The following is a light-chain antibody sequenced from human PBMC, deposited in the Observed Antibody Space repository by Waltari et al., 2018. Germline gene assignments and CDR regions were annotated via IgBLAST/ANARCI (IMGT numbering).Light chain of an antibody. Sequence: DIQLTQSPSSLSASVGDTVTITCRASQSITTYLNWDQQKAGKAPELLIFGASSLQTGVPSRFSGSGSGTDFTLTINSLQPEDFATYYCQQTYSTPPWTFGQGTNMEI. CDR2: GAS. V-gene: IGKV1-39*01. CDR1: QSITTY. CDR3: QQTYSTPPWT. J-gene: IGKJ1*01.